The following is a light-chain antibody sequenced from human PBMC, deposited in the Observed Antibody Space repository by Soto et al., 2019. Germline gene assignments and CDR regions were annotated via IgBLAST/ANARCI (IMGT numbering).Light chain of an antibody. V-gene: IGKV3-15*01. Sequence: EIVMTQSPVTLSLSPGEKATLSCRASQHIRTDLAWYQQRPGQAPRLLIYGASARATGIPARFSGSGSGTEFTLTISSLQSEDFAVYYCQQYTAWPPWTFGQGTKVEFK. CDR1: QHIRTD. CDR3: QQYTAWPPWT. CDR2: GAS. J-gene: IGKJ1*01.